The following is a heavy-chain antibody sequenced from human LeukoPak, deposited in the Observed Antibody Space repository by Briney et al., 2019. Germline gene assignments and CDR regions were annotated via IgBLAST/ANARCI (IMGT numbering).Heavy chain of an antibody. V-gene: IGHV1-2*06. CDR3: ARDLSSTSNWELDY. CDR1: GYTFILYF. Sequence: ASVKVSCKASGYTFILYFIHWVRQAPGQGLEWMGRINSNSGGTEYTQKFQGRVTMTRDTSITTVYMELSSLTSDDTAVYYCARDLSSTSNWELDYWGQGTLVTVSS. J-gene: IGHJ4*02. CDR2: INSNSGGT. D-gene: IGHD7-27*01.